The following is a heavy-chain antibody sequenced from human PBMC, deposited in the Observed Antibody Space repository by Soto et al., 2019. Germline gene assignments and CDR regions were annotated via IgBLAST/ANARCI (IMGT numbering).Heavy chain of an antibody. CDR3: ASSLLVGYGLEGESD. J-gene: IGHJ4*02. CDR2: ISAYNGNT. V-gene: IGHV1-18*01. Sequence: VPLVQPGAEVKKPGASVKVSCKASGYTFTSYGISWVRQAPGQGLEWMAWISAYNGNTNYAQKLQGRVTMTTDTSTRTAYMELRSLRSDDRAVYYCASSLLVGYGLEGESDWGQGTLVTVSA. CDR1: GYTFTSYG. D-gene: IGHD5-18*01.